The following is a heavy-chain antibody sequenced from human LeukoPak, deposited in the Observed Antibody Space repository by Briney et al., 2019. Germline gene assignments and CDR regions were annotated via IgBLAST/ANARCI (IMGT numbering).Heavy chain of an antibody. J-gene: IGHJ4*02. CDR2: VSGSGGST. D-gene: IGHD5-12*01. CDR1: GFTFRSYA. V-gene: IGHV3-23*01. Sequence: GGSLRLSCAASGFTFRSYAMSWVRQAPGKGLEWVSGVSGSGGSTYYADSVKGRFTISRDNSKNTLYLQMNSLRAEDTAVYYCAKDLDIVATITGNWGQGTLVTVSS. CDR3: AKDLDIVATITGN.